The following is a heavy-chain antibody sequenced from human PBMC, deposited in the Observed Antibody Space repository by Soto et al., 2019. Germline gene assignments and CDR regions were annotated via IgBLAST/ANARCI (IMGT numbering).Heavy chain of an antibody. CDR2: ISGSGGST. CDR1: GFTFSRYA. CDR3: AKVASIYGDYEFWFDP. Sequence: EVQLLESGGGLVQPGGSLRLSCAASGFTFSRYAMSWVRQAPGKGLEWVSAISGSGGSTYYADSVTGRFTISRDNSKNTLYLQMNSLRAVDTAVYYCAKVASIYGDYEFWFDPWGQGTLVTVSS. V-gene: IGHV3-23*01. D-gene: IGHD4-17*01. J-gene: IGHJ5*02.